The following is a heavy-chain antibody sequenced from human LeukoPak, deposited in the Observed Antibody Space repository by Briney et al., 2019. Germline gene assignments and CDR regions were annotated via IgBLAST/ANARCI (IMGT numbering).Heavy chain of an antibody. V-gene: IGHV1-2*02. D-gene: IGHD1-26*01. Sequence: ASVKVSCKASGYTFTGYYMHWVRQAPGQGLEWMGWINPNSGGTNYAQKFQGRVTMTGDTSISTAYMELSRLRSDDTAVYYCARTWNSGSRFDYWGQGTLVTVSS. CDR1: GYTFTGYY. CDR2: INPNSGGT. CDR3: ARTWNSGSRFDY. J-gene: IGHJ4*02.